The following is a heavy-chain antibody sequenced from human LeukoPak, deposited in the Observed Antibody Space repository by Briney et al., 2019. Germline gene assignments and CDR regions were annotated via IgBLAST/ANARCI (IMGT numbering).Heavy chain of an antibody. Sequence: SETLSLTCTVSGGSISSYYWSWIRQPPGKGLEWIGYIYTSGSTNYNPSLKSRVTISVDTSKNQFSLKLSSVTAADTAVYYCARQASMTTVTTSWFDPWGQGTLVTVSS. V-gene: IGHV4-4*09. CDR1: GGSISSYY. J-gene: IGHJ5*02. D-gene: IGHD4-11*01. CDR3: ARQASMTTVTTSWFDP. CDR2: IYTSGST.